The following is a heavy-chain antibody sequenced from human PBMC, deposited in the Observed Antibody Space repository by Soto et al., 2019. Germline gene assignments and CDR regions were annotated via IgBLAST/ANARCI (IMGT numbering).Heavy chain of an antibody. D-gene: IGHD2-15*01. CDR1: GGSFSGYY. J-gene: IGHJ5*02. CDR2: INHSGST. CDR3: AREAVVVVAAIMSPGWFDP. Sequence: SETLSLTCAVYGGSFSGYYWSWIRQPPGKGLEWIGEINHSGSTNYNPSLKSRVTISVDTSKNQFSLKLSSVTAADTAVYYCAREAVVVVAAIMSPGWFDPWGQGTLVTVSS. V-gene: IGHV4-34*01.